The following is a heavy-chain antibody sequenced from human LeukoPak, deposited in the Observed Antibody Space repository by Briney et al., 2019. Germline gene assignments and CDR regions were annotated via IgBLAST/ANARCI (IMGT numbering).Heavy chain of an antibody. J-gene: IGHJ4*02. V-gene: IGHV3-74*01. CDR2: INSDGSST. D-gene: IGHD5-18*01. Sequence: GGSLRLSCAASGFTFSSYWMHWVRHAPGKGLVWVSRINSDGSSTSYADSVKGRFTISRDNAKNTLYLQMNSLRAEDTAVYYCAREGTAMVTDFDYWGQGTLVTVSS. CDR1: GFTFSSYW. CDR3: AREGTAMVTDFDY.